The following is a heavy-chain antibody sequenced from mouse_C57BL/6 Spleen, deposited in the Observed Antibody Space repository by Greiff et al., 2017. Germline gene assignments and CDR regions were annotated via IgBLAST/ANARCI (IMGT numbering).Heavy chain of an antibody. Sequence: EVQVVESGPELVKPGASVKLSCTASGFNINDYYMHWVKQRPEQGLEWIGRIDPEDGDTEYAPKFKGKATLTVDTSSNTAYLQLSSLTSEDTAVFYCTPLYGSGPAWFAYWGQGTLVTVSA. CDR2: IDPEDGDT. CDR3: TPLYGSGPAWFAY. D-gene: IGHD1-1*01. CDR1: GFNINDYY. V-gene: IGHV14-1*01. J-gene: IGHJ3*01.